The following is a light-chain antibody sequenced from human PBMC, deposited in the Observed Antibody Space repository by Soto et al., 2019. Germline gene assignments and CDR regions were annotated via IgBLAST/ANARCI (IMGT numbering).Light chain of an antibody. CDR3: MQTLQIPT. J-gene: IGKJ1*01. V-gene: IGKV2-28*01. CDR2: LGS. Sequence: DLVMTQSPLSLPVTPGAPASISCRSSRNLMHTNGYNYLDWYLQRPGQSPQLLIYLGSNRASGVPDRFSGSGSGTDFILRISRVEAEDVGVYYCMQTLQIPTFGQGTKVDIK. CDR1: RNLMHTNGYNY.